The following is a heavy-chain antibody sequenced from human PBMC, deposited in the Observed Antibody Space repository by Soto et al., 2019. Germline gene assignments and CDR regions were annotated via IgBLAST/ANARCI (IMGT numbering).Heavy chain of an antibody. V-gene: IGHV1-69*04. CDR2: IIPILGIA. CDR3: AREGGSEYSSGRGVDY. Sequence: ASVKVSCKASGGTFSSYTISWVRQAPGQGLEWMGRIIPILGIANYAQKFQGRVTITADKSTSTAYMELSSLRSEDTAVYYCAREGGSEYSSGRGVDYWGQGTLVTVSS. J-gene: IGHJ4*02. CDR1: GGTFSSYT. D-gene: IGHD6-25*01.